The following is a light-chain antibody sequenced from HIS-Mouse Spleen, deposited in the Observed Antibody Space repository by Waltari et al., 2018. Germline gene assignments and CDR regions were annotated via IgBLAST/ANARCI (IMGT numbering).Light chain of an antibody. CDR3: LSADSSGTWV. V-gene: IGLV3-16*01. CDR2: KDS. J-gene: IGLJ3*02. CDR1: ALPKKY. Sequence: SYELTQPPSVSVSLGQMARITCSGEALPKKYAYWYQQKPGQFPVLVIYKDSERPSGIPERFSGSSSGTIVTLNISGVQAEDEADYYCLSADSSGTWVFGGGTKLTVL.